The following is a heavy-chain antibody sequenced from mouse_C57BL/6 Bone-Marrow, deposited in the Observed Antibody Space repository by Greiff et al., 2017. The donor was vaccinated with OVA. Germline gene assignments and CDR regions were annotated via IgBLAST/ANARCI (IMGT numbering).Heavy chain of an antibody. Sequence: QVQLQQSGAELVRPGTSVKVSCKASGYAFTNYLIEWVKQRPGQGLEWIGVINPGSGGTNYNEKFKGKATLTADKSSSTAYMQLSSLTSEDSAVYFCARSYGSRYYFDYWGQGTTLTVSS. CDR2: INPGSGGT. V-gene: IGHV1-54*01. CDR1: GYAFTNYL. J-gene: IGHJ2*01. CDR3: ARSYGSRYYFDY. D-gene: IGHD1-1*01.